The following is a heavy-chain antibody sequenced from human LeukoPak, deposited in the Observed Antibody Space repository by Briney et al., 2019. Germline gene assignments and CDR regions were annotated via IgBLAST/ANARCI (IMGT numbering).Heavy chain of an antibody. CDR3: AGTYYYDSSGYYHYSL. Sequence: PSETLSLPCTVSGGSISSYYWSWIRQPPGKGLEWIGYIYYSGTTNYNPSLKSRVTISVDTSKNQFSLKLSSVTAADTAVYYCAGTYYYDSSGYYHYSLWGQGTLVTVSS. CDR1: GGSISSYY. D-gene: IGHD3-22*01. V-gene: IGHV4-59*01. J-gene: IGHJ4*02. CDR2: IYYSGTT.